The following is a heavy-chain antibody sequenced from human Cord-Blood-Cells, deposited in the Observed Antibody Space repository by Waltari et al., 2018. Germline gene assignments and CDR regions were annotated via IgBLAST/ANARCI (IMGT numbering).Heavy chain of an antibody. V-gene: IGHV4-34*01. Sequence: QVQLQQWGAGLLKPSETLSLTCAVYGGSFSGYYLSWIRHPPGKGLEWIGEINHSGSTNYNPSLKSRVTISVDTSKNQFSLKLSSVTAADTAVYYCARSGIAARPDYYYYMDVWGKGTTVTVSS. CDR2: INHSGST. D-gene: IGHD6-6*01. CDR3: ARSGIAARPDYYYYMDV. J-gene: IGHJ6*03. CDR1: GGSFSGYY.